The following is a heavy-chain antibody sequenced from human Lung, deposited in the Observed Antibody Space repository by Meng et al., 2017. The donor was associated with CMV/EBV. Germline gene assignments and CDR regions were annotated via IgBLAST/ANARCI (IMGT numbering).Heavy chain of an antibody. CDR3: ARGHYDSSGYPIDY. Sequence: QTXSLTXXISGDSVSSNSAAWNWIRQSPSRGLEWLGRTYYRSKWYNDYAVSVKSRITINPDTSKNQFSLQLNSVTPEDTAVYYCARGHYDSSGYPIDYWGHGTXVTVAS. CDR2: TYYRSKWYN. V-gene: IGHV6-1*01. D-gene: IGHD3-22*01. CDR1: GDSVSSNSAA. J-gene: IGHJ4*01.